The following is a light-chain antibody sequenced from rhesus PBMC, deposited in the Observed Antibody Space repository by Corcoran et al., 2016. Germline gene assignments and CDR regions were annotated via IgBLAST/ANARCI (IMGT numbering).Light chain of an antibody. J-gene: IGKJ4*01. CDR3: QHNYGTPPT. V-gene: IGKV1-74*01. CDR2: KAA. CDR1: ENVNNY. Sequence: DIQMTQSPSSLSASVGDRVTITCRTSENVNNYLNWYQQKPGKAPKLLIYKAATLQSGVQSRFRGSGYGTDYTFTISSRQSEDVATYYCQHNYGTPPTFGGGTKVEIK.